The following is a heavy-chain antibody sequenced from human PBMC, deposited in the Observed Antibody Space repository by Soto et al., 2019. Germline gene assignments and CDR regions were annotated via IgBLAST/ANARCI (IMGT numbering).Heavy chain of an antibody. J-gene: IGHJ6*02. CDR3: AKDLTRGYSYGGSGSYYYGMDV. CDR2: ISGSGGST. D-gene: IGHD5-18*01. Sequence: PGGSLRLSCAASGFTFSSYAMGWVRQAPGKGLGWVSAISGSGGSTYYADSVKGRFTISRDNSKNTLYLQMNSLRAEDTAVYYCAKDLTRGYSYGGSGSYYYGMDVWGQGTTVTVS. CDR1: GFTFSSYA. V-gene: IGHV3-23*01.